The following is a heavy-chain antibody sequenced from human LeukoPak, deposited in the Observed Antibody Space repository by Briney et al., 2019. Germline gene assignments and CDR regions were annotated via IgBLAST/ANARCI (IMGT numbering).Heavy chain of an antibody. CDR3: AKDLEYYGSGDPFDM. Sequence: GGSLRLSCAASGFTFNRYGMHWVRQAPGKGLEWAAYISFGGNDKYYADSVKGRFTISRDNSNNILFLQMKTLRVEDTAVYYCAKDLEYYGSGDPFDMWGQGTMVTVSS. J-gene: IGHJ3*02. V-gene: IGHV3-30*02. D-gene: IGHD3-10*01. CDR2: ISFGGNDK. CDR1: GFTFNRYG.